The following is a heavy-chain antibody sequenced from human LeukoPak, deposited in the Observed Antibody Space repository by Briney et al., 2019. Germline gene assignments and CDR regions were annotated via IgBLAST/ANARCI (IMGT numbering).Heavy chain of an antibody. J-gene: IGHJ3*02. CDR1: GGSISSYY. D-gene: IGHD3-22*01. V-gene: IGHV4-4*07. CDR3: ARGVNYYDSSGYYQKDDAFDI. Sequence: PSETLSLTCTVSGGSISSYYWSWIRQPAGKGLEWIGRIYTSGSTNYNPSLKSRVTMSVDTSKNQFSLKLSSVTAADTAVYYCARGVNYYDSSGYYQKDDAFDIWGQGTMVTVSS. CDR2: IYTSGST.